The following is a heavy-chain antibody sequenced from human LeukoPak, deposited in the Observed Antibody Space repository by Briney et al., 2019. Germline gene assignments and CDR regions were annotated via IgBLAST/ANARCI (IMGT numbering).Heavy chain of an antibody. J-gene: IGHJ4*02. Sequence: GGSLRLSCAASGFTFSSYWMHWVRQAPGKGLVWVSRINSDGSSTSYADSVKGRFTISRDNSKNTLYLQMNSLRAEDTAVYYCAREYYYDSSGYPGGFDYWGQGTLVTVSS. CDR2: INSDGSST. CDR3: AREYYYDSSGYPGGFDY. CDR1: GFTFSSYW. D-gene: IGHD3-22*01. V-gene: IGHV3-74*01.